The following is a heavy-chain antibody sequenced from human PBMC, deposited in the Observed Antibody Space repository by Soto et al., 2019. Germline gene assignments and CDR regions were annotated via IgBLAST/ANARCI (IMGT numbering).Heavy chain of an antibody. Sequence: SGPTLVNPTQTLTLTCTFSGFSLSTSGVGVGWIRQPPGKALEWLALIYWDDDKRYSPSLNSRLTITKDTSKNQVVLTMTNMDPVDTATYYCGHSRGYCSTTTCRLHYFDYWGQGTLVTVSS. CDR1: GFSLSTSGVG. D-gene: IGHD2-2*01. CDR3: GHSRGYCSTTTCRLHYFDY. J-gene: IGHJ4*02. V-gene: IGHV2-5*02. CDR2: IYWDDDK.